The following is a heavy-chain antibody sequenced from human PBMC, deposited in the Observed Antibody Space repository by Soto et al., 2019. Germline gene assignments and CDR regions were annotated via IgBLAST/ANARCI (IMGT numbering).Heavy chain of an antibody. V-gene: IGHV5-51*01. J-gene: IGHJ5*02. D-gene: IGHD3-9*01. Sequence: PGESLKISCKGSGYSFTSYWIGWVRQMPGKGLEWMGIIYPGDSDTRYSPSFQGQVTISADKSISTAYLQWSNLKASDTAMYYCARSLQNYDILTGYYPSWFDPWGQGTLVTVSS. CDR1: GYSFTSYW. CDR2: IYPGDSDT. CDR3: ARSLQNYDILTGYYPSWFDP.